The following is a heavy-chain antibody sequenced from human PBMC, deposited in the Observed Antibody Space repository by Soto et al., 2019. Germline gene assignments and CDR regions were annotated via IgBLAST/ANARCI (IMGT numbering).Heavy chain of an antibody. J-gene: IGHJ4*02. D-gene: IGHD4-17*01. Sequence: SETLSLTCTVSGGSISSSSYYWGWIRQPPGKGLEWIGSIYYSGSTYYNPSLKSRVSISVDTSKNQFSLKLGSVTAADTAVYFCASYYGDYNYYFAYWGQGTLVTVSS. CDR1: GGSISSSSYY. V-gene: IGHV4-39*01. CDR2: IYYSGST. CDR3: ASYYGDYNYYFAY.